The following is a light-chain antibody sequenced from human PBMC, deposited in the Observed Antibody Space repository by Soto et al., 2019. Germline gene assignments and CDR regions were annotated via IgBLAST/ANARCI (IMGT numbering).Light chain of an antibody. J-gene: IGKJ1*01. CDR3: QQYNNWPRT. V-gene: IGKV3-15*01. CDR2: GAT. CDR1: QSVSSN. Sequence: EIFMTQSPAPLSVSPGERATLSCRASQSVSSNLAWYQQKPGQAPRLLIHGATTRATGIPARFSGSGSGTEFTLTISSLQSEDFAVYYCQQYNNWPRTFGQGTKVDIK.